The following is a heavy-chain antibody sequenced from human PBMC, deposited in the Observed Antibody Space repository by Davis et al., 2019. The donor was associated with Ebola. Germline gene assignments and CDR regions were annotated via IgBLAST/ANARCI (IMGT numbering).Heavy chain of an antibody. D-gene: IGHD6-13*01. CDR1: GFTFSSYW. Sequence: GVLKISCAASGFTFSSYWMHWVRQAPGKGLVWVSRINSDGSSTSYADSVKGRFTISRDNAKNTLYLQMNSLRAEDTAVYYCISSSWYGNFDYWGQGTLVIVPS. CDR2: INSDGSST. CDR3: ISSSWYGNFDY. J-gene: IGHJ4*02. V-gene: IGHV3-74*01.